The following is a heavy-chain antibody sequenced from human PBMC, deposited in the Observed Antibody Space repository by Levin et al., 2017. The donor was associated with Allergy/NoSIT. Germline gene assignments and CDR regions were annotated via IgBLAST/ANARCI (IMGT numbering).Heavy chain of an antibody. V-gene: IGHV1-8*01. CDR3: ARGRLYSGEGLDV. J-gene: IGHJ6*02. CDR1: GYTFTRHD. Sequence: GESLKISCKASGYTFTRHDLSWVRQAPGQGPEWLGWMNPNSGQAGYAQRFKGRLTITRDTSVSTAYMQLNSLTSEDTGVYYCARGRLYSGEGLDVWGQGTTVIVSS. D-gene: IGHD2-21*01. CDR2: MNPNSGQA.